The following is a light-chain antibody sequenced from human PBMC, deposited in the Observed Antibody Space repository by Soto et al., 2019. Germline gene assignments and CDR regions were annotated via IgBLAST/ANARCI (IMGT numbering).Light chain of an antibody. CDR2: RAS. V-gene: IGKV3-20*01. Sequence: EIVLTQSPGTLSLSPGERAALSCRASQSVSSSYLAWYQQKPGQAPRPLIYRASSRVTGIPDRFSGSGSGTDFTLTVSRLEPEDFAVYYCQQYGSSPPTFGPGTRVDIK. CDR1: QSVSSSY. J-gene: IGKJ3*01. CDR3: QQYGSSPPT.